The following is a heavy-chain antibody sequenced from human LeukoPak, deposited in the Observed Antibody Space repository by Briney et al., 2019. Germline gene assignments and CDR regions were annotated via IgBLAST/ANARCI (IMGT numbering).Heavy chain of an antibody. D-gene: IGHD5-18*01. CDR2: INHSGST. Sequence: SETLSRTCAVYGGSFSGYYWSWIRQPPGKGLEWIGEINHSGSTNYNPSLKSRVTISVDTSKNQFSLKLSSVTAADTAVYYCARGADIAMVYWGQGTLVTVSS. CDR3: ARGADIAMVY. CDR1: GGSFSGYY. V-gene: IGHV4-34*01. J-gene: IGHJ4*02.